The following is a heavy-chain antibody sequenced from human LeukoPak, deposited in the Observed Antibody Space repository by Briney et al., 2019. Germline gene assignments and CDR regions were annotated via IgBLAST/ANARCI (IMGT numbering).Heavy chain of an antibody. J-gene: IGHJ4*02. Sequence: GGSQRLSCAASGFTFSSYAMSWVRQAPGKGLEWVSAISGSGGSTYYADSVKGRFTISRDNSKNTLYLQMNSLRAEDTAVYYCAKVVGATISLSGAGAFDYWGQGTLVTVSS. V-gene: IGHV3-23*01. CDR3: AKVVGATISLSGAGAFDY. CDR2: ISGSGGST. D-gene: IGHD1-26*01. CDR1: GFTFSSYA.